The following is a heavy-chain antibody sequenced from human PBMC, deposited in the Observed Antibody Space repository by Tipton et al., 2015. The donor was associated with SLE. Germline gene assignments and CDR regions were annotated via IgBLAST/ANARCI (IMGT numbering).Heavy chain of an antibody. J-gene: IGHJ4*02. CDR1: GYTFTDYY. Sequence: QSGAEVKKPGASVTVSCKASGYTFTDYYIHWVRQAPGHGPEWMGWISRDSGGTNYAQKFQGRVAMTRDTSISTAYMELSNLRSDDTAVYYCARDPQGVLGASGAHYFDFWGQGTLVTVSS. CDR3: ARDPQGVLGASGAHYFDF. CDR2: ISRDSGGT. D-gene: IGHD2-8*02. V-gene: IGHV1-2*02.